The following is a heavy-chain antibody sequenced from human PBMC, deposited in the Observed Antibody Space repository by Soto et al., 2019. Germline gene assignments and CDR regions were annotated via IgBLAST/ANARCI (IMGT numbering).Heavy chain of an antibody. CDR3: AKDRGGVGGYYNWFDP. D-gene: IGHD3-10*01. V-gene: IGHV3-23*01. J-gene: IGHJ5*02. Sequence: EVQLLESGGGLVQPGGSLRLSCAASGFTFSSYAMSWVRQAPGKGLEWVSAISGSGGSTYYADSVKGRFTISRDNSRNTLYLERDSVRAEDTAVYYCAKDRGGVGGYYNWFDPWGQGTLVTVSS. CDR1: GFTFSSYA. CDR2: ISGSGGST.